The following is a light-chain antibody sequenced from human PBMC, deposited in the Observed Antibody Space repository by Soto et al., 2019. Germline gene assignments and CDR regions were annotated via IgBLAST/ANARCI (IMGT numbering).Light chain of an antibody. Sequence: QSALTQPPSVAGSPGQSVTISCTGTSNDIGSIDRVSWFQQPPDTVPKLIIFEVINRPPGVPDRFSASKSGNTAYLTISGLQSEDEAKYFCCAYTSVSTLVFGGGTKLTVL. CDR3: CAYTSVSTLV. J-gene: IGLJ3*02. V-gene: IGLV2-18*02. CDR1: SNDIGSIDR. CDR2: EVI.